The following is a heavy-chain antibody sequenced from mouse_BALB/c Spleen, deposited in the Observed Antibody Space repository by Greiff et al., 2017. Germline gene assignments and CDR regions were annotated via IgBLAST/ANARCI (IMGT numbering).Heavy chain of an antibody. CDR1: GFNIKDYY. CDR3: ARTYYGNYAWFAY. V-gene: IGHV14-4*02. D-gene: IGHD2-10*01. Sequence: VQLQQSGAELVRSGASVKLSCTASGFNIKDYYMHWVKQRPEQGLEWIGWIDPENGDTEYAPKFQGKATMTADTSSNTAYLQLSSLTSEDTAVYYCARTYYGNYAWFAYWGQGTLVTVSA. CDR2: IDPENGDT. J-gene: IGHJ3*01.